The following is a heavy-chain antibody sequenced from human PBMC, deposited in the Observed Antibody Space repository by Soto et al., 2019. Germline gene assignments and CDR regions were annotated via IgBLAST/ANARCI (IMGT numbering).Heavy chain of an antibody. V-gene: IGHV1-8*01. Sequence: ASVKVSCKASGYTFTSHDLNWVRQATGQGLEWMGWMNPNSGNTGYAQKFQGRVTMTRNTSISTAYMELSSLRSEDTAVYYCARWDYGYYARFDYWGQGTLVTVSS. D-gene: IGHD4-17*01. CDR1: GYTFTSHD. J-gene: IGHJ4*02. CDR3: ARWDYGYYARFDY. CDR2: MNPNSGNT.